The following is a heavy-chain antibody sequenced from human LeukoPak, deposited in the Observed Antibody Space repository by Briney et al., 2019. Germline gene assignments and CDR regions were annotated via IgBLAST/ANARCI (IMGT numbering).Heavy chain of an antibody. J-gene: IGHJ4*02. CDR2: INHSGIT. D-gene: IGHD2-15*01. V-gene: IGHV4-34*01. Sequence: SETLSLTCAVYGGSFSDYYWSWIRQPPGKGLEYIGEINHSGITNYNPSPMSRVTISVDTSKNQFSLKLSSVTAADTAVYYCARRGFKGYCSDGSCSLSPYYFDYWGQGTLVTVSS. CDR1: GGSFSDYY. CDR3: ARRGFKGYCSDGSCSLSPYYFDY.